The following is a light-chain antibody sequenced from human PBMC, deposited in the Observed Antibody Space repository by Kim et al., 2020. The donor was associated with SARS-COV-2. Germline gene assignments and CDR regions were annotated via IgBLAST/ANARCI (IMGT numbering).Light chain of an antibody. CDR3: QQRLNWPPS. CDR2: DAS. V-gene: IGKV3-11*01. Sequence: ETVLTQSPATLSLSPGQRATLSCRASQSVYTYLAWYQQRPGQAPRLLIYDASKRATGFPARFSGSGSGTDFTLTISSLEPEDFAVYYCQQRLNWPPSFGQGTKVDIK. CDR1: QSVYTY. J-gene: IGKJ1*01.